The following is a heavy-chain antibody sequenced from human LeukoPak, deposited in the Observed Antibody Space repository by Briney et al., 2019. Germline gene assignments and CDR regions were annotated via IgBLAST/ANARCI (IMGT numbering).Heavy chain of an antibody. V-gene: IGHV1-69*04. D-gene: IGHD6-19*01. J-gene: IGHJ4*02. CDR2: IIPTLDIT. Sequence: GASVKVSCKPSGGTFRSCAINWVRQSPTKGLEWMGRIIPTLDITDYAQKFQGRLTITADKSTTTAYIELNSLRSDDTAVYYCARDEEWLSDNGGFDSWGQGTPVTVSS. CDR1: GGTFRSCA. CDR3: ARDEEWLSDNGGFDS.